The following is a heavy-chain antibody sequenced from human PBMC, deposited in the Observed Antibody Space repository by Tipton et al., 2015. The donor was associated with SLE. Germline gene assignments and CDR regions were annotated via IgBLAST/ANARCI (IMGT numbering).Heavy chain of an antibody. CDR3: ARTYYYGPGTYFHRYYYMDV. V-gene: IGHV1-69*01. J-gene: IGHJ6*03. CDR1: GDTFSSYG. CDR2: IIPIFGIP. Sequence: QLVQSGAEVKKPGSPVKVSCKASGDTFSSYGISWVRQAPGQGLEWMGGIIPIFGIPNYAQKFQGRVTFTSDESTSTVYMELHSGNPDDSAVYFCARTYYYGPGTYFHRYYYMDVWGRGTMVTVSS. D-gene: IGHD3-10*01.